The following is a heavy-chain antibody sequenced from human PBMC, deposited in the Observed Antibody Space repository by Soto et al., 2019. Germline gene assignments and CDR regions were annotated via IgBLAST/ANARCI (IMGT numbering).Heavy chain of an antibody. V-gene: IGHV5-10-1*01. CDR3: ARRVRYGNDAFDI. J-gene: IGHJ3*02. CDR1: GYSFTSYW. Sequence: GESLKISCKGSGYSFTSYWIGWVRQMPGKGLEWMGRIDPSDSYTNYSPSFQGHVTISADKSISTAYLQWSSLKASDTAMYYCARRVRYGNDAFDIWGQGTMVTVSS. CDR2: IDPSDSYT. D-gene: IGHD1-1*01.